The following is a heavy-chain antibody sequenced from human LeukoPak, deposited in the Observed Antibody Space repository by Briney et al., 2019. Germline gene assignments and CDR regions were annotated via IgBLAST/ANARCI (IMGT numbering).Heavy chain of an antibody. CDR3: AHNSPAVRPNWFDP. J-gene: IGHJ5*02. Sequence: SGPTLVNPTQTLTLTCTFSGFSLSTSGVGVGWVRQPPGKALEWLALIYWDDDKRYSPSLKSRLTITKDTSKNQVVLTMTNMDPVDTATYYCAHNSPAVRPNWFDPWGQGTLVTVSS. D-gene: IGHD6-25*01. V-gene: IGHV2-5*02. CDR2: IYWDDDK. CDR1: GFSLSTSGVG.